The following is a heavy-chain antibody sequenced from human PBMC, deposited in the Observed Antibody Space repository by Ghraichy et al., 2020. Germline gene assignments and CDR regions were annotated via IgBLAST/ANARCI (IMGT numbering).Heavy chain of an antibody. Sequence: SETLSLTCTVSGGSITSSSSYWGWIRQPPGKGLEWIGTIYYRGSTYYNPSLKSRVTISVDTSKNQFSLKLSSVTAADTAVYYCARRIAAAGTYYFDYWGQGMLVTVSS. CDR2: IYYRGST. CDR1: GGSITSSSSY. V-gene: IGHV4-39*01. J-gene: IGHJ4*02. D-gene: IGHD6-13*01. CDR3: ARRIAAAGTYYFDY.